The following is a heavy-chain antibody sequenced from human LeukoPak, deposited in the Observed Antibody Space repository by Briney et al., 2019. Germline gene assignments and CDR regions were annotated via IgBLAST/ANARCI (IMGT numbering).Heavy chain of an antibody. D-gene: IGHD2-15*01. CDR2: ISGSGGST. Sequence: GGSLRLSCAASGFTFSSYGMSWVRQAPGKGLEWVSAISGSGGSTYYADSVKGRFTISRDNSKNTLYLQMNSLRAEDTAVYYCAKDLGDIVVVVAATPVYFDYWGQGTLVTVSS. V-gene: IGHV3-23*01. CDR3: AKDLGDIVVVVAATPVYFDY. CDR1: GFTFSSYG. J-gene: IGHJ4*02.